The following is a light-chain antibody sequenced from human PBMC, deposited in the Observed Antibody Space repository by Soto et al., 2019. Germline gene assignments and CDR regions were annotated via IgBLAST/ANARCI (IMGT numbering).Light chain of an antibody. CDR3: QQYAGSSRM. J-gene: IGKJ1*01. CDR1: RTVDSTY. V-gene: IGKV3-20*01. Sequence: EIVLTQSPGTLSMSPGERATLSCTASRTVDSTYLAWYQQKPGQAPRLLIYAVSDRATGTPDRFSGSGSGTDFTLNIRSLEPEDFALYCCQQYAGSSRMFGQGTKVEIK. CDR2: AVS.